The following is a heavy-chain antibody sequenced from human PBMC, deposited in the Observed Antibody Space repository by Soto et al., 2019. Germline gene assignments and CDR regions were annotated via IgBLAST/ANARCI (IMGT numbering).Heavy chain of an antibody. D-gene: IGHD3-22*01. J-gene: IGHJ4*02. CDR3: ARDALSRDSI. Sequence: QVQLQESGPGLVKPSQTLSLTCTVSGGSISSGGHYWSWIRQHPGKGLEWVGYISYSGSTYYNPSLESRSTIPVDPSKNQCSLKLSSVTAADTAMYYCARDALSRDSIWGQGTLVTVSS. CDR2: ISYSGST. V-gene: IGHV4-31*03. CDR1: GGSISSGGHY.